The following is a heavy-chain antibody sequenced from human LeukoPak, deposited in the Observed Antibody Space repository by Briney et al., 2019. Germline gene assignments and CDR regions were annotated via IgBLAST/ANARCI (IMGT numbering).Heavy chain of an antibody. CDR1: GFTFSSYA. J-gene: IGHJ5*02. CDR3: ARDHIPMVRENWFDP. V-gene: IGHV3-30-3*01. D-gene: IGHD3-10*01. Sequence: GGSLRLSCAASGFTFSSYARHWVRQAPGKGLEWVAVISYDGSNKYYADSVKGRFTISRDTSKSTLYLQLNSLRPEDTAVYYCARDHIPMVRENWFDPWGQGTLVTVSS. CDR2: ISYDGSNK.